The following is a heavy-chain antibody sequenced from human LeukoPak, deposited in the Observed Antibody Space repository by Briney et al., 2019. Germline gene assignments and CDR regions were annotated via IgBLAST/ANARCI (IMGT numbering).Heavy chain of an antibody. CDR1: GFTFSSYW. V-gene: IGHV3-74*01. J-gene: IGHJ4*02. Sequence: PGGSLRLSCAASGFTFSSYWMHWVRQAPGKGLVWVSRINSDGISTTYADSVKGRFTISRDNAKNSLYLQMNSLRGEDTAVYYCARVRAGSYYDGLSKGFDSWGQGTLVTVSS. CDR2: INSDGIST. D-gene: IGHD3-10*01. CDR3: ARVRAGSYYDGLSKGFDS.